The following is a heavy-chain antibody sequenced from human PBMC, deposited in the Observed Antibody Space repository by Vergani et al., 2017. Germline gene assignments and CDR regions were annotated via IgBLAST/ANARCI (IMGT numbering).Heavy chain of an antibody. CDR3: ARVTNPEMVRGLWVSDY. D-gene: IGHD3-10*01. J-gene: IGHJ4*02. CDR1: GGTFSSYA. V-gene: IGHV1-69*06. Sequence: QVQLVQSGAEVKKPGSSVKVSCKASGGTFSSYAISWVRQAPGQGLEWMGRIIPIFGTANSAQKLQGRVTMTTDTSTSPAYMELRSLRSDDTAVYYCARVTNPEMVRGLWVSDYWGQGTLVTVSS. CDR2: IIPIFGTA.